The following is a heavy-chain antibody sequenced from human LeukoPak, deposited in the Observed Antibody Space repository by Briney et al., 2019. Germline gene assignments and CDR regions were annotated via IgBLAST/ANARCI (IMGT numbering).Heavy chain of an antibody. CDR2: INHSGST. D-gene: IGHD5-18*01. V-gene: IGHV4-34*01. CDR1: GGSFSGYY. J-gene: IGHJ4*02. CDR3: ARETELWYYFDY. Sequence: SETLSLTCAVYGGSFSGYYWSWIRQPPGKGLEWIGEINHSGSTNYNPSLKSRFTISVDTSKNQFSLKLSSVTAADTAVYYCARETELWYYFDYWGQGTLVTVSS.